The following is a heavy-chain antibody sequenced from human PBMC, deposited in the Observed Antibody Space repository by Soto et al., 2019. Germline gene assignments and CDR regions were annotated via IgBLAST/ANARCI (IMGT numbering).Heavy chain of an antibody. Sequence: QVQLVESGGGVVQPGRSLRLSCAASGFTFSSYAMHWVRQAPGKGLEWVAVISYDGSNKYYADSVKGRFTISRDNSKNTLYLQMNSLRAEDTAVYYCAREGYCSGGSCYSAFDIWGQGTMVTVSS. CDR2: ISYDGSNK. D-gene: IGHD2-15*01. CDR3: AREGYCSGGSCYSAFDI. J-gene: IGHJ3*02. CDR1: GFTFSSYA. V-gene: IGHV3-30-3*01.